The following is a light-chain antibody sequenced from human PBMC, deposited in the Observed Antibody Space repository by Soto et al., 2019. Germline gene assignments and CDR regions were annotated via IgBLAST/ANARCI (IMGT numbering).Light chain of an antibody. CDR3: QQYKNWPRT. Sequence: EIVMTQSPATLSMSPGERATLSCRASETISSNLVWYQQKPGQAPRLLSHEASTRATGIPARFSGSGSGTEFTLTISSLQSEDFAVYYCQQYKNWPRTFGQGTRVEIK. CDR1: ETISSN. V-gene: IGKV3D-15*01. CDR2: EAS. J-gene: IGKJ1*01.